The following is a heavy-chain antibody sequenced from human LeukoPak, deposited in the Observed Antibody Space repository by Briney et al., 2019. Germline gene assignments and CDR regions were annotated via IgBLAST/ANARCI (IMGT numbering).Heavy chain of an antibody. CDR3: ARNYYDTKKPWD. Sequence: GSLRLSCAASGLTFSNAWMSWIRQPAGKRLEWIGRIYTSGSTNYNPSLKSRVTMSVDTSQNQFSLKLSSVTAADTAVYFCARNYYDTKKPWDWGQGTLVTVSS. D-gene: IGHD3-22*01. J-gene: IGHJ4*02. V-gene: IGHV4-59*10. CDR2: IYTSGST. CDR1: GLTFSNAW.